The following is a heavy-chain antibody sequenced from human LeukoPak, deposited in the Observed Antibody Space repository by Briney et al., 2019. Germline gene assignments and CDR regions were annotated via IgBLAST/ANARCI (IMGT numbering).Heavy chain of an antibody. CDR1: GYTFTGYC. V-gene: IGHV1-2*02. CDR3: ARGRRFDP. Sequence: ASVKVSCKASGYTFTGYCMHWVRQAPGQGLEWMGWINANSGGTNYAQKFQGRVTMTRDTSISTAYMELSRLRSDDTAVYYCARGRRFDPWGQGTLVTVSS. CDR2: INANSGGT. J-gene: IGHJ5*02.